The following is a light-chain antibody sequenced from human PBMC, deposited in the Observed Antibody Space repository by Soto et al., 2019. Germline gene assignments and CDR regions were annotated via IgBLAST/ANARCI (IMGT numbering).Light chain of an antibody. CDR2: GAP. J-gene: IGKJ2*01. Sequence: ILMTQSPSTLSLSPGERATLSCRASQSVRSNLAWYQQKPGRAPRLLMYGAPNRVTGVPARFSGSGSGTDLTLTISSVQSEDFATYYCQQYDHWPPYTFGQGTKVDIK. CDR1: QSVRSN. V-gene: IGKV3-15*01. CDR3: QQYDHWPPYT.